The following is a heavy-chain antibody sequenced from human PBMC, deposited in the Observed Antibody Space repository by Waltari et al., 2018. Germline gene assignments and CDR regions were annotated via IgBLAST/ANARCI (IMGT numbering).Heavy chain of an antibody. Sequence: QVQLQESGPGLVKPSETLSLTCAVSGYSISSGYYWGWIRQPPGKGLEWIGSIYHSGSTYYNPSLKSRVTISVDTSKNQFSLKLSSVTAADTAVYYCARQRVAAADFDYWGQGTLVTVSS. CDR3: ARQRVAAADFDY. J-gene: IGHJ4*02. CDR1: GYSISSGYY. CDR2: IYHSGST. D-gene: IGHD6-13*01. V-gene: IGHV4-38-2*01.